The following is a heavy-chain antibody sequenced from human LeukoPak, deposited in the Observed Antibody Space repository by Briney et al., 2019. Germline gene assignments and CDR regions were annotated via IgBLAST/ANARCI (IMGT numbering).Heavy chain of an antibody. Sequence: SETLSLTCTVSGGSISSYYGSWIRQPPGKGLEWIGYIYYSGSTNYNPSLKSRVTISVDTSKNQFSLTLSSVTAADTAVYYCARAPRARGAFDIWGQGTMVTVSS. J-gene: IGHJ3*02. V-gene: IGHV4-59*01. CDR1: GGSISSYY. CDR3: ARAPRARGAFDI. CDR2: IYYSGST.